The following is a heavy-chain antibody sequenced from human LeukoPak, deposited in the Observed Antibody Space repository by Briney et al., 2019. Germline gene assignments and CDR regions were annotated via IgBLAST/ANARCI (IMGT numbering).Heavy chain of an antibody. V-gene: IGHV4-39*01. D-gene: IGHD5-18*01. CDR2: IYYSKNT. CDR3: VSPRGFSYGYFDY. Sequence: SETLSLTCTVSGGSISSSSAYWGWIRQPPGKGLEWIGSIYYSKNTYYNPSLKSRVTISADTSKNQFSLTLCSVSAPDTAVYYCVSPRGFSYGYFDYWGQGTLVTVSS. J-gene: IGHJ4*02. CDR1: GGSISSSSAY.